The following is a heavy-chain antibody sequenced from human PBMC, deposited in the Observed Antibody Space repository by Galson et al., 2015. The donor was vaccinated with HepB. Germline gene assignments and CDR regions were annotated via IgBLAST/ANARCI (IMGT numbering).Heavy chain of an antibody. Sequence: SLRLSCAASGFTFSSYAMHWVRQAPGKGLEWVAVISYDGSNKYYADSVKGRFTISRDNSKNTLYLQMNSLRAEDTAVYYCARVSGPWIQLWEVQHWGQGTLVTVSS. D-gene: IGHD5-18*01. V-gene: IGHV3-30*04. CDR1: GFTFSSYA. CDR3: ARVSGPWIQLWEVQH. J-gene: IGHJ1*01. CDR2: ISYDGSNK.